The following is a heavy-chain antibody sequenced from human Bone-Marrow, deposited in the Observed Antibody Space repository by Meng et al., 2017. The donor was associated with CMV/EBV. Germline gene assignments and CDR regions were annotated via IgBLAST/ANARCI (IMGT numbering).Heavy chain of an antibody. Sequence: SETLSLTCTVSGGSISGSGYYWSWIRQHPEKGLEWIGYIYHSGSTYYNPSLKSRVSISVDTSENQFSLKLSSVAAADTAIYYCARDLYYFDCWGQGTLVTFSS. J-gene: IGHJ4*02. CDR1: GGSISGSGYY. CDR2: IYHSGST. V-gene: IGHV4-31*03. CDR3: ARDLYYFDC.